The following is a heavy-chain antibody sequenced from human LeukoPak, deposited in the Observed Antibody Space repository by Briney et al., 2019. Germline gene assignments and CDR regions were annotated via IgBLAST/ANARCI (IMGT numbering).Heavy chain of an antibody. CDR1: GFTFSDYY. CDR3: ATGEWELPIFDY. Sequence: GGSLRLSCAASGFTFSDYYMSWIRQAPGKGLEWVSYISSSGTTIYYADSVQGRFTISRDNAKNSLYLQMNSLRAEDTAVYYCATGEWELPIFDYWGQGTLVTVSS. V-gene: IGHV3-11*01. J-gene: IGHJ4*02. D-gene: IGHD1-26*01. CDR2: ISSSGTTI.